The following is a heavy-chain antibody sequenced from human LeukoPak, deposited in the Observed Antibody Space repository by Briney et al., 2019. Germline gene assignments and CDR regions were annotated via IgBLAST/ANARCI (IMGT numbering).Heavy chain of an antibody. J-gene: IGHJ4*02. V-gene: IGHV3-7*01. Sequence: GGSLRLSCAASGFTFSSYAMSWVRQAPGKGLEWVANIKQDGSEKYYVDSVKGRFTISRDNAKNSLYLQMNSLRAEDTAVYYCARAPPGSYDFWSGYYFDYWGQGTLVTVSS. D-gene: IGHD3-3*01. CDR1: GFTFSSYA. CDR2: IKQDGSEK. CDR3: ARAPPGSYDFWSGYYFDY.